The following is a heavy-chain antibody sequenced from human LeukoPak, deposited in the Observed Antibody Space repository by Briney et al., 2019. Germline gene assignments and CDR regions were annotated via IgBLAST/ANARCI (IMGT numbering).Heavy chain of an antibody. CDR2: INPTSGAT. D-gene: IGHD1/OR15-1a*01. CDR1: GYTFTDYY. Sequence: EASVKVSCKASGYTFTDYYMYWVRQAPGQGLDWVGWINPTSGATNYAQKFQGRVTMTRDTSNNTSYMELSRLRSDDTAVYYCAREFRTTTWSFDAFDLWGQGTMVTVSS. CDR3: AREFRTTTWSFDAFDL. V-gene: IGHV1-2*02. J-gene: IGHJ3*01.